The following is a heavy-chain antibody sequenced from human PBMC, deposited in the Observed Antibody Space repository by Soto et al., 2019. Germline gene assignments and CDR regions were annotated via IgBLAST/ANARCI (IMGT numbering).Heavy chain of an antibody. Sequence: AAVKVSCKASGYTFTSYDINWVRQATGQGLEWMGWMNPNSGNTGYAQKFQGRVTMTRKTSISTAYMELSSLRSEDTAVYYCARDYDRSGYYGYWGQGTLVILS. CDR3: ARDYDRSGYYGY. V-gene: IGHV1-8*01. CDR2: MNPNSGNT. CDR1: GYTFTSYD. J-gene: IGHJ1*01. D-gene: IGHD3-22*01.